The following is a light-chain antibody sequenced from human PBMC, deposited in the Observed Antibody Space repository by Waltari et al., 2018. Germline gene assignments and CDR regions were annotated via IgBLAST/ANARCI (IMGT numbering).Light chain of an antibody. V-gene: IGLV2-14*03. CDR3: ASYVVGGARV. CDR1: SHDVGGYDY. J-gene: IGLJ3*02. Sequence: QSVLSQPASLSGSPGQSLTISCRGTSHDVGGYDYVSWYLQHPGQVPRLILYDVNNRPSGISSRFSGSKFGNLASLTISDLQPDDEADYYCASYVVGGARVFGGGTKLTVL. CDR2: DVN.